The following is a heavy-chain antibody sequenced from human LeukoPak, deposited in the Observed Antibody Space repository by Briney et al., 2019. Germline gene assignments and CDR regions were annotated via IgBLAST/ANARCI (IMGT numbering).Heavy chain of an antibody. Sequence: GGSLRLSCAASGFTVSSNYMSWVRQAPGKGLEWVSVIYSGGSTYYADSVKGRFTISRDTSKNTLYLQMNSLRAEDTAVYYCARGQYSYGYYFDYWGQGTLVTVSS. CDR2: IYSGGST. V-gene: IGHV3-53*01. J-gene: IGHJ4*02. CDR3: ARGQYSYGYYFDY. D-gene: IGHD5-18*01. CDR1: GFTVSSNY.